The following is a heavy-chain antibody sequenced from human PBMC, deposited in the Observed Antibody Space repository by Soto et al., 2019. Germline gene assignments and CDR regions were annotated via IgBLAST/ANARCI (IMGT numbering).Heavy chain of an antibody. V-gene: IGHV1-69*01. CDR2: IIPIFGTA. CDR1: VYTFSRYP. D-gene: IGHD3-22*01. CDR3: ARDSDSSGYYRYYFDN. J-gene: IGHJ4*02. Sequence: GAPVKGSRKTAVYTFSRYPIGRVRLTPGQGLEWMGGIIPIFGTANYAQKFQGRVTITADESTSTAYMELSSLRSEDTAVYYCARDSDSSGYYRYYFDNWGQGTLVTVSS.